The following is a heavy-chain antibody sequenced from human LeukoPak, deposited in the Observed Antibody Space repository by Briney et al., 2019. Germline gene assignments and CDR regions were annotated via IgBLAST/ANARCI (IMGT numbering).Heavy chain of an antibody. J-gene: IGHJ6*04. CDR2: SDPHQT. CDR1: GYTLINLS. CDR3: ASILYGYGLDV. V-gene: IGHV1-24*01. Sequence: GASVKVSCKVSGYTLINLSMHWVRQAPVKGLEWMGSSDPHQTNYARNFQGRLTMTEDTFADTAYMELSSLRSEDTAVYYCASILYGYGLDVWGKGTTVTVSS. D-gene: IGHD2/OR15-2a*01.